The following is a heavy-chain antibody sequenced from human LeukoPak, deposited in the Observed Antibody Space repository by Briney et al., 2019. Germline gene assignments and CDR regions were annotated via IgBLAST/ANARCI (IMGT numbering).Heavy chain of an antibody. D-gene: IGHD6-19*01. V-gene: IGHV4-38-2*02. Sequence: NPSETLSLTCTVSGYSISVGYYWGWIRQPPGKGLEWIGTIFQSVSTYYNPSLKSRVTTSVDTSKNQFSLKLSSVTAADTAVYYCARNNSNGFDFWSQGTLVTVSS. J-gene: IGHJ4*02. CDR3: ARNNSNGFDF. CDR2: IFQSVST. CDR1: GYSISVGYY.